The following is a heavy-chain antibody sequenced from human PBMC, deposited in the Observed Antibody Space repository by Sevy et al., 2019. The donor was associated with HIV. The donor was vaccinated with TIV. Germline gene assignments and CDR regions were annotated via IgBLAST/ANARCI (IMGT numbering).Heavy chain of an antibody. V-gene: IGHV3-20*04. CDR3: AKEKSCGGACYYFDY. CDR1: QLRFEDSD. J-gene: IGHJ4*02. D-gene: IGHD2-21*02. CDR2: INWNAAAT. Sequence: WGSLRLSCVASQLRFEDSDMNWVRQVPGKGLQWVSGINWNAAATSYTDSVKGRFTISSDNAKNTLYLQMDSLRGEDTCVSFCAKEKSCGGACYYFDYWVQGALVTVSS.